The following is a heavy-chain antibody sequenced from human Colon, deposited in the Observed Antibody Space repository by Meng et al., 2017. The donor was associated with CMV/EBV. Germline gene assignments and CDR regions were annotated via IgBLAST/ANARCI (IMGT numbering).Heavy chain of an antibody. V-gene: IGHV4-61*01. D-gene: IGHD3-3*01. CDR1: GGSVSSGSYY. J-gene: IGHJ6*02. CDR2: IYYSGST. Sequence: SETLSLTCTVSGGSVSSGSYYWSWILQPPGKGLEWIGYIYYSGSTNYNPSLKSRVTISVDTSKNQFSLKLSSVPAADTAVYYCARDSVDDFSGIYGMDVWGQGTTVTVSS. CDR3: ARDSVDDFSGIYGMDV.